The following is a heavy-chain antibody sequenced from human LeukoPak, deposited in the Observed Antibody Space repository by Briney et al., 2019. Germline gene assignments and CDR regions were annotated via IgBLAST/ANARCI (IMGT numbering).Heavy chain of an antibody. CDR2: ISAYNGNT. CDR3: ARVRVPAAMFYYYMDV. V-gene: IGHV1-18*04. D-gene: IGHD2-2*01. CDR1: GYTFTGYY. Sequence: GASVKVSXKASGYTFTGYYMHWVRQAPGQGLEWMGWISAYNGNTNYAQKLQGRVTMTTDTSTSTAYVELRSLRSDDTAVYYCARVRVPAAMFYYYMDVWGKGTTVTVSS. J-gene: IGHJ6*03.